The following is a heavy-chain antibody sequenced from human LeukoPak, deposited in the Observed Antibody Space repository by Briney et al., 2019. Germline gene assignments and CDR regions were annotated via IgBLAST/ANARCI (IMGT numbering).Heavy chain of an antibody. J-gene: IGHJ5*02. V-gene: IGHV4-59*01. CDR3: ARGWSSGWYPGTKKYNWFDP. D-gene: IGHD6-19*01. Sequence: PSETLSLTCTVSGGSISSYYWSWIRQPPGKGLEWIGYIYYSGSTNYNPSLKSRVTISVDTSKNQFSLKLSSVTAADTAVYYCARGWSSGWYPGTKKYNWFDPWGQGTLVTVSS. CDR2: IYYSGST. CDR1: GGSISSYY.